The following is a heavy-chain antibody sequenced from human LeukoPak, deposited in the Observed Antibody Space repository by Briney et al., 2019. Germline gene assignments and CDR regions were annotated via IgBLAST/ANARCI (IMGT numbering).Heavy chain of an antibody. CDR3: ARGGRDYDILTGYSQPLDY. CDR2: IIPIFGTA. D-gene: IGHD3-9*01. V-gene: IGHV1-69*13. J-gene: IGHJ4*02. CDR1: GGTFISYA. Sequence: SVKVSCKASGGTFISYAISWVRQAPGQGLEWMGGIIPIFGTANYAQKFQGRVTITADESTNTAYMELSSLRSEDTAVYYCARGGRDYDILTGYSQPLDYWGQGTLVTVSS.